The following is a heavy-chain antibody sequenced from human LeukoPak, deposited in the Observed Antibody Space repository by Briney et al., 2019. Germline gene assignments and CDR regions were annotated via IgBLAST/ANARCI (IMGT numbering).Heavy chain of an antibody. V-gene: IGHV4-39*07. CDR3: ARDSGEGHY. CDR2: IHVSGST. J-gene: IGHJ4*02. Sequence: SETLSLTCTVSGGTMITSSYYWGWIRQAPGKGLEWIGNIHVSGSTYYNPSLKSRVTMSVDTSKKQFSLKLSSVTAADTAVYYCARDSGEGHYWGQGTLVTVSS. CDR1: GGTMITSSYY.